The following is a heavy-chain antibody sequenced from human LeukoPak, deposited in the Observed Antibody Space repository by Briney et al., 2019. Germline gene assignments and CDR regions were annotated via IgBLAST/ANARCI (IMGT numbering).Heavy chain of an antibody. V-gene: IGHV1-69*05. J-gene: IGHJ4*02. D-gene: IGHD3-3*01. CDR3: ATILRFLEWSTLM. Sequence: SVKVSCKASGGTFSSYAISWVRQAPGQGLEWMGRIIPIFGTANYAQKFQGRVTITTDESTSTAYKELSSLRSEDAAVYYCATILRFLEWSTLMWGQGTLVTVSS. CDR1: GGTFSSYA. CDR2: IIPIFGTA.